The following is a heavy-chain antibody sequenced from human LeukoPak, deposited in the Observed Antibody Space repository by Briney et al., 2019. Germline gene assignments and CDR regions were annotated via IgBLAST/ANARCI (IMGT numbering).Heavy chain of an antibody. D-gene: IGHD1-14*01. Sequence: PGGSLRLSCAASGFTFRDYYMGWIRQAPGKGLEWISYISGSGITIFAADSLKGRFTISRDNAKNSLYLQMSSLRAEDTAVYYCARRTGHSYFDYWGQGTLVTVSS. V-gene: IGHV3-11*01. CDR2: ISGSGITI. CDR1: GFTFRDYY. CDR3: ARRTGHSYFDY. J-gene: IGHJ4*02.